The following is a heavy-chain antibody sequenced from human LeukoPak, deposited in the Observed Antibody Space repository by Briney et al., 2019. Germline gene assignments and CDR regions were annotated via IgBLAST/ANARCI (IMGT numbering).Heavy chain of an antibody. J-gene: IGHJ5*02. CDR1: GGTFSSYA. Sequence: GASVKVSCKASGGTFSSYAVSWVRQAPGQGLEWMGGIIPIFGTANYAQKFQGRGTITTDESTSTAYMELSSLRSEDTAVYYCARGEWFGELFLGFDPWGQGTLVTVSS. V-gene: IGHV1-69*05. CDR3: ARGEWFGELFLGFDP. D-gene: IGHD3-10*01. CDR2: IIPIFGTA.